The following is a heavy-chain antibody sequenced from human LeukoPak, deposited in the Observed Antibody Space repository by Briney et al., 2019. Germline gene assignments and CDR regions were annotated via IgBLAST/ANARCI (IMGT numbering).Heavy chain of an antibody. CDR1: GFTFSSYG. CDR2: INRNGDT. V-gene: IGHV4-34*01. Sequence: SGGSLRLSCAASGFTFSSYGMHWVRQSPGKGLEWIGEINRNGDTNYNPSLKSRVTISTDTSKNQFSLKLESTTAADTGVYYCARGPTVESHDFDYWGQGTLVTVSS. J-gene: IGHJ4*02. CDR3: ARGPTVESHDFDY. D-gene: IGHD4-17*01.